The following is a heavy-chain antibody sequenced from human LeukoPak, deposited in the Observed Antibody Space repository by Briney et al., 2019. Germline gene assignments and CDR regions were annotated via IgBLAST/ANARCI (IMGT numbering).Heavy chain of an antibody. CDR2: FSPRGDNT. CDR1: GYTFTTYY. CDR3: ARELHGGYFDY. V-gene: IGHV1-46*04. J-gene: IGHJ4*02. Sequence: ASVKVSCKASGYTFTTYYIHWVRQAPGQGLEWMGIFSPRGDNTNYAQTTYAQNLQGRVTMTGDTSTSTVYVELSSLRSEDTAIYYCARELHGGYFDYWGLGTLVAVSS. D-gene: IGHD3-16*01.